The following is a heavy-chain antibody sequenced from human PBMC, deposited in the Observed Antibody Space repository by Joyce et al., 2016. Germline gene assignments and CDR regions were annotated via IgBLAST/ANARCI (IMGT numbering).Heavy chain of an antibody. J-gene: IGHJ4*02. CDR3: ASDLLTGYSHFDY. CDR2: IHYSGST. Sequence: QVQLQDSGPGLVKPSQTLSLTCTVSGGPISSGDYYWSWIRQSPGKGLEWIGYIHYSGSTSHYPSLKSRLTISVDTSKNQFSLKLSSVTAADTAVYYCASDLLTGYSHFDYWGQGTLVIVSS. CDR1: GGPISSGDYY. D-gene: IGHD3-9*01. V-gene: IGHV4-30-4*01.